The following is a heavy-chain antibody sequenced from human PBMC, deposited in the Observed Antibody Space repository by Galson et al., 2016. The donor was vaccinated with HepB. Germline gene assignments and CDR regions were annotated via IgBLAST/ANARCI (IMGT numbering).Heavy chain of an antibody. Sequence: SLRLSCAASGFTFSSYGMHWVRQAPGKGLEWVAVISYDGSNKYYADSVKGRFTISRDNSKNTLYLQMNSLRAEDTAVYYCAKDDPYGGNSRYDYWGQGTLVTVSS. CDR2: ISYDGSNK. V-gene: IGHV3-30*18. CDR3: AKDDPYGGNSRYDY. D-gene: IGHD4-23*01. CDR1: GFTFSSYG. J-gene: IGHJ4*02.